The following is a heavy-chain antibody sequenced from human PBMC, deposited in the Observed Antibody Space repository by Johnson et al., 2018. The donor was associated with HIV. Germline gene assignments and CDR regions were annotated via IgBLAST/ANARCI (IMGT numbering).Heavy chain of an antibody. CDR1: GFSFSASG. Sequence: QVQLVESGGDLVQPGGSLKLSCAASGFSFSASGMHWVRQAPGKGLEWVAVISYDGSNKYYADSVKGRFTISRDNSKHTLYLQMNSLTTEDTAAYYCARGGGCGGDCYSGFDAFDIWGQGTMVTVS. CDR3: ARGGGCGGDCYSGFDAFDI. CDR2: ISYDGSNK. J-gene: IGHJ3*02. V-gene: IGHV3-30*04. D-gene: IGHD2-21*01.